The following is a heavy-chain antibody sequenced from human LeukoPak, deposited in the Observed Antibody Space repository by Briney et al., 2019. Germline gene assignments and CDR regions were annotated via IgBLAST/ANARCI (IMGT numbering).Heavy chain of an antibody. Sequence: GGFLRLSCVASGLTVSSDYMSWVRQAPGKGLEWVSVIDMGGRTYYADSVKGRFTISRDNSKNTLYVQMNSLRVGDTAVYYCASRRDGYNSNLWGQGTLVTVSS. CDR3: ASRRDGYNSNL. D-gene: IGHD5-24*01. V-gene: IGHV3-53*01. CDR2: IDMGGRT. CDR1: GLTVSSDY. J-gene: IGHJ5*02.